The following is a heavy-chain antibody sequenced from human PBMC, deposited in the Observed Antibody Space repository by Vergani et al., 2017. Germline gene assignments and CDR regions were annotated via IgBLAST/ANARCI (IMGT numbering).Heavy chain of an antibody. CDR1: GYSISSGYY. Sequence: QVQLQESGPGLVKPSETLSLTCAVSGYSISSGYYWGWIRQPPGKGLEWIGSIYHSGSTYYNPSLKSRVTISVDTSKNQFSLKLSSVTAADTAVYYCARGRYCSSTSCSPNTYRGYYYYMDVWGKGTTVTVSS. CDR3: ARGRYCSSTSCSPNTYRGYYYYMDV. J-gene: IGHJ6*03. V-gene: IGHV4-38-2*01. CDR2: IYHSGST. D-gene: IGHD2-2*01.